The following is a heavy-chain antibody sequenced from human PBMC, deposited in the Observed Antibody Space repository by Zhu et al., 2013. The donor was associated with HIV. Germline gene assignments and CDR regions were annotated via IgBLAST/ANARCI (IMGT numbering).Heavy chain of an antibody. CDR3: AAQQWLAPVDAFDI. J-gene: IGHJ3*02. V-gene: IGHV1-18*01. Sequence: QVQLVQSGAEVKKPGSSVKVSCKASGGTFSSYTISWVRQAPGQGLEWMGWISAYNGNTNYAQKLQGRVTMTTDTSTSTAYMELRSLRSDDTAVYYCAAQQWLAPVDAFDIWGQGTMVTVSS. D-gene: IGHD6-19*01. CDR1: GGTFSSYT. CDR2: ISAYNGNT.